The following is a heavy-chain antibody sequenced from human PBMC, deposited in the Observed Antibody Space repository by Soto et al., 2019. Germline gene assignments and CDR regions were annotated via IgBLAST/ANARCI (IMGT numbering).Heavy chain of an antibody. CDR3: ARGLSGYLHYFDY. J-gene: IGHJ4*02. V-gene: IGHV1-3*01. CDR2: INAGNGNT. CDR1: GYTFTSYA. Sequence: QVQLVQSGAEVKKPGASVKVSCKASGYTFTSYAMHWVRQAPGQRLEWMGWINAGNGNTKYSQKFQGRVTITRDTSASTAYMELSSLRSEDTAVYYCARGLSGYLHYFDYWGQGTLVTVSS. D-gene: IGHD3-22*01.